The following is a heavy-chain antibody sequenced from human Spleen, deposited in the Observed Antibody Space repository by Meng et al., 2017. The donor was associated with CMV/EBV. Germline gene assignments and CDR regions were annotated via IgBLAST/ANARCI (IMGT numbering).Heavy chain of an antibody. J-gene: IGHJ4*02. CDR1: GYTFTSYA. CDR3: ARDHHWGADY. Sequence: ASVKVSCKASGYTFTSYAMNWVRQAPGQGLEWMGWIKPNSGNTNYAQNFQGRVTMTSDSSTTTAYMELSRLTSDDTAVCYCARDHHWGADYWGQGTLVTVSS. V-gene: IGHV1-2*02. CDR2: IKPNSGNT. D-gene: IGHD3-16*01.